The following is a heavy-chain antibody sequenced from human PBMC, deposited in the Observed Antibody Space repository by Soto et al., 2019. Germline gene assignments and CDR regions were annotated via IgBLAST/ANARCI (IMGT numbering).Heavy chain of an antibody. Sequence: GGSLRLSCAGSGFTFGDSYVSWIRQAPGKGLEWLSYISPGSRYPAYADSVKGRFTISRDNAKRSLYLQMNSLRAEDTAVYYCARDGSGWSRDCWGQGTLVTVSS. CDR2: ISPGSRYP. CDR3: ARDGSGWSRDC. CDR1: GFTFGDSY. V-gene: IGHV3-11*06. D-gene: IGHD6-19*01. J-gene: IGHJ4*02.